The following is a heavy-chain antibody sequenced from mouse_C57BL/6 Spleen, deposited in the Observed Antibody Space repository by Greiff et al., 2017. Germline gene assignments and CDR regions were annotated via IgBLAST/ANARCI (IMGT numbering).Heavy chain of an antibody. CDR3: ARWDYYGSSGGFAY. CDR2: IYPGSGNT. V-gene: IGHV1-76*01. J-gene: IGHJ3*01. Sequence: VQLQQSGAELVRPGASVKLSCKASGYTFTDYYINWVKQRPGQGLEWIARIYPGSGNTYYNEKFKGKATLTAEKSSSTAYMQLSSLTSEDSAVYFCARWDYYGSSGGFAYWGQGTLVTVSA. CDR1: GYTFTDYY. D-gene: IGHD1-1*01.